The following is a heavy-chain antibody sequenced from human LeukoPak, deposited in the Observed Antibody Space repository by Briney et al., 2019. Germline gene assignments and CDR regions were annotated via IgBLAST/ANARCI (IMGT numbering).Heavy chain of an antibody. D-gene: IGHD2-2*01. CDR3: AKDGRLGSSTSSEWFDP. J-gene: IGHJ5*02. Sequence: PGGSLRLSCAAAGFTFSSYAMSWVRQAPGKGLEWVSAISGSGGSTYYADSAKGRFTISRDNSKNTLYLQMNSLRAEDTAVYYCAKDGRLGSSTSSEWFDPWGQGTLVTVSS. CDR2: ISGSGGST. V-gene: IGHV3-23*01. CDR1: GFTFSSYA.